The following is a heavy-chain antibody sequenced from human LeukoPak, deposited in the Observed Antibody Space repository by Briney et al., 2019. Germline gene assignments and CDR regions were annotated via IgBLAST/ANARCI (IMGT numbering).Heavy chain of an antibody. V-gene: IGHV3-30-3*01. CDR3: ARSPQEQLAYYFDY. Sequence: GGSLRLSGAASGFTFSSYAMHWVRQAPGKGLEWVAVISYDGSNKYYADSVKGRFTISRDNSKNTMYLQMNSLRAEDTAVYYCARSPQEQLAYYFDYWGQGTLVTVSS. CDR1: GFTFSSYA. D-gene: IGHD6-13*01. J-gene: IGHJ4*02. CDR2: ISYDGSNK.